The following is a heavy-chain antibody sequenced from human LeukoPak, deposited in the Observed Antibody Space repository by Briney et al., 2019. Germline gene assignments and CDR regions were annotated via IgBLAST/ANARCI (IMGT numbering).Heavy chain of an antibody. V-gene: IGHV3-9*01. CDR1: GYSFSSYE. D-gene: IGHD3-3*01. Sequence: GGSLRLSCAASGYSFSSYEMNWVRQAPGKGLEWVSGISWNSGSIAYADSVKGRFTISRDNAKNSLYLQMNSLRAEDTALYYCAKGWVGWSGYDHSPFDYWGQGTLVTVSS. CDR2: ISWNSGSI. J-gene: IGHJ4*02. CDR3: AKGWVGWSGYDHSPFDY.